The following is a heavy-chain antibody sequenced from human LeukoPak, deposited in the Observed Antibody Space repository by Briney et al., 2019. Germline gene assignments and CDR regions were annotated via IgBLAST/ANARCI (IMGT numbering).Heavy chain of an antibody. Sequence: GGSLRLSCAASGFTFSSYAMSWVRQAPGKGLEWVSAISGSGGSTYYADSVKGRFTISRDNSKNTLYLQMNSLRAEDTAVYYRAKDLTYQLLVDNAFDIWGQGTMVTVSS. J-gene: IGHJ3*02. CDR2: ISGSGGST. CDR1: GFTFSSYA. V-gene: IGHV3-23*01. CDR3: AKDLTYQLLVDNAFDI. D-gene: IGHD2-2*01.